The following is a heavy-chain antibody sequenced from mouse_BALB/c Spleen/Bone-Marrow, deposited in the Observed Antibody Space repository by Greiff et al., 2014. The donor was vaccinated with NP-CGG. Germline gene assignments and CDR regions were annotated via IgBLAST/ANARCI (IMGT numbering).Heavy chain of an antibody. CDR1: GYTFTDYW. CDR3: ARIYGSSIYYAMDY. D-gene: IGHD1-1*01. CDR2: IYPGG. V-gene: IGHV1-63*02. Sequence: VQLQQSGTELVRPGTSVKISCKTSGYTFTDYWLGWVKQRPGHGLECIGDIYPGGEKFKGKATLTADTSSSTAYMQLSSLTSEDSAVYFCARIYGSSIYYAMDYWGQGTSVTVSS. J-gene: IGHJ4*01.